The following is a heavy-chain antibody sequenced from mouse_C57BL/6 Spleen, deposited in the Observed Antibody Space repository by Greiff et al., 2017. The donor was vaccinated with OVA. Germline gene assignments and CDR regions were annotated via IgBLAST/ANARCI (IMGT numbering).Heavy chain of an antibody. V-gene: IGHV3-6*01. Sequence: VQLKESGPGLVKPSQSLSLTCSVTGYSITSGYYWNWIRQFPGNKLEWMGYISYDGSNNYNPSLKNRISITRDTSKNQFFLKLNSVTTEDTATYYCAREDYYGVAYWAKGLWSLSLQ. CDR3: AREDYYGVAY. CDR1: GYSITSGYY. J-gene: IGHJ3*01. D-gene: IGHD1-1*01. CDR2: ISYDGSN.